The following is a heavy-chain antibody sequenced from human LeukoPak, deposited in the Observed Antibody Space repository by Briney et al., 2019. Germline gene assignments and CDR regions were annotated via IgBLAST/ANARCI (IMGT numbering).Heavy chain of an antibody. V-gene: IGHV1-18*01. Sequence: GASVKVSCKASGYTFTSYGISWVRQAPGQGLEWMGWISAYNGNTNYAQKFQGRVTMTRDTSTSTVYMELSSLRSEDTAVYYCARALRGYSYGPLDYWGQGTLVTVSS. CDR1: GYTFTSYG. CDR2: ISAYNGNT. CDR3: ARALRGYSYGPLDY. D-gene: IGHD5-18*01. J-gene: IGHJ4*02.